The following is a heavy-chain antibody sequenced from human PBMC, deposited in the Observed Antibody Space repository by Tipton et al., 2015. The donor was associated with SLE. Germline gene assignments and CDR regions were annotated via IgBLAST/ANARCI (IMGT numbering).Heavy chain of an antibody. CDR2: TYYRSKWYN. CDR3: AREGLYSSSLLGYGMDV. D-gene: IGHD6-13*01. V-gene: IGHV6-1*01. CDR1: GDSVSSNSAA. J-gene: IGHJ6*02. Sequence: GLVKPSQTLSLTCAISGDSVSSNSAAWNWIRQSPSRGLEWLGRTYYRSKWYNDYAVSVKSRITINPDTSKNQFSLQLNSVTPEDTAVYYCAREGLYSSSLLGYGMDVWGQGTTVTVSS.